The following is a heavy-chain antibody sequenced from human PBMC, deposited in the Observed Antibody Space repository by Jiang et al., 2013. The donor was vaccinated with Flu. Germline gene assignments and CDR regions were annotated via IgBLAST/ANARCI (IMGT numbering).Heavy chain of an antibody. Sequence: KPTQTLTLTCTFSGFSLSTSGVGVGWIRQPPGKALEWLALIYWDDDKRYSPSLKSRLTITKDTSKNQVVLTMTNMDPVDTATYYCAHGWLTGNSEEASGNWFDPWGQGTLVTVSS. V-gene: IGHV2-5*02. CDR2: IYWDDDK. CDR1: GFSLSTSGVG. CDR3: AHGWLTGNSEEASGNWFDP. D-gene: IGHD4-23*01. J-gene: IGHJ5*02.